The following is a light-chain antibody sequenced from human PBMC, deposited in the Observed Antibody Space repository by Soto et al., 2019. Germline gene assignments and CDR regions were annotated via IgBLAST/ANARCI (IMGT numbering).Light chain of an antibody. CDR2: DVN. J-gene: IGLJ1*01. Sequence: QSVLTQPPSASGPPGQSLTISCTGTSSDVGAHNYVSWYQQNPGKAPKLMLYDVNKRPSGVPDRFSGSKSGNTASLTVSGLQAEDEADYYCSSYAGSNNYVFGTGTKVTVL. CDR1: SSDVGAHNY. CDR3: SSYAGSNNYV. V-gene: IGLV2-8*01.